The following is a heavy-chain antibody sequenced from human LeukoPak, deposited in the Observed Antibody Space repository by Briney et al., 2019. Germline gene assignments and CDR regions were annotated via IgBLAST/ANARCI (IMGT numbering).Heavy chain of an antibody. J-gene: IGHJ2*01. V-gene: IGHV4-59*01. CDR1: GASISSYY. CDR2: IYYSGST. Sequence: SETLSLTCTVSGASISSYYWSWIRQPPGKGLEWIGSIYYSGSTNYNPSLKSRVTISVDTSKNQFSLKLSSVTAADTAVYFCARGPWGFWYFGPWGRGTLVTVSS. D-gene: IGHD7-27*01. CDR3: ARGPWGFWYFGP.